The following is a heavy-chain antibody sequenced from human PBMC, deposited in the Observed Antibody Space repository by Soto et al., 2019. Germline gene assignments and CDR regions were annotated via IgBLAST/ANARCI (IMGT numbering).Heavy chain of an antibody. D-gene: IGHD6-6*01. V-gene: IGHV1-69*13. CDR2: IIPIFGTA. J-gene: IGHJ6*02. Sequence: SVKVSCKASGGTFSSYAISWVRQAPGQGLEWMGGIIPIFGTANYAQKFQGRVTITADESTSTAYMELSSLRSEDTAIYYCARSSAVVRPDGLDVWGQGTTVTVSS. CDR3: ARSSAVVRPDGLDV. CDR1: GGTFSSYA.